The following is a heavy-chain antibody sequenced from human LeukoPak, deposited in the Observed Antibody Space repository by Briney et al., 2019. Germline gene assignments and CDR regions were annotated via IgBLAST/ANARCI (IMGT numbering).Heavy chain of an antibody. V-gene: IGHV3-21*01. J-gene: IGHJ4*02. CDR3: ARAFFRGDYDY. Sequence: GGSLRLSCVASGFTFSSYSMNWVRQAPGKGLEWVSSISSSSSYIYYADSVKGRFTISRDNAKNSLYLQMNSLRAEDTAVYYCARAFFRGDYDYWGQGTLVTVSS. CDR1: GFTFSSYS. D-gene: IGHD3-10*01. CDR2: ISSSSSYI.